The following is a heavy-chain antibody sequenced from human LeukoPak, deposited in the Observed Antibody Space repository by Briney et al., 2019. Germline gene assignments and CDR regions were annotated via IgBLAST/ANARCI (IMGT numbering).Heavy chain of an antibody. Sequence: PGGSLRLSCAASGFTVSSNYMSWVRQAPGKGLEWVGRIKSKTDGGTTDYAAPVKGRFTISRDDSKNTLYLQMNSLKNEDTAVYYCTTVSSGYYRNFNWFDPWGQGTLVTVSS. CDR1: GFTVSSNY. D-gene: IGHD3-22*01. CDR3: TTVSSGYYRNFNWFDP. CDR2: IKSKTDGGTT. V-gene: IGHV3-15*01. J-gene: IGHJ5*02.